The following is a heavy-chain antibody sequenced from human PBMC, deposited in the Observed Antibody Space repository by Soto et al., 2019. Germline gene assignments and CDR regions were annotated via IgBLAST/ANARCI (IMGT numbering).Heavy chain of an antibody. CDR1: GGTFSSYT. CDR2: IISILGIA. J-gene: IGHJ6*02. CDR3: ARDRTVAPLYYYGMDV. Sequence: GASVQVSCKASGGTFSSYTIGWVRQAPGQGLEWMGRIISILGIANYAQKFQGRVMITADKSTSTAYMELSSLRSEDTAVYYCARDRTVAPLYYYGMDVWGQGTTVTVS. D-gene: IGHD4-17*01. V-gene: IGHV1-69*04.